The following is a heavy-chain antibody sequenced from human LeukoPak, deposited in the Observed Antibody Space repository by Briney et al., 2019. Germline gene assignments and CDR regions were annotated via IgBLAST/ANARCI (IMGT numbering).Heavy chain of an antibody. V-gene: IGHV1-8*03. J-gene: IGHJ5*02. D-gene: IGHD3-22*01. CDR3: ARHGSYDSSGPNWFDP. Sequence: ASVKVSCKASGYTFTSYDINWVRQATGQGLEWMGWMNPNSGNTGYAQKFQGRVTITRNASISTAYMELSSLRSEDTAVYYCARHGSYDSSGPNWFDPWGQGTLVTVSS. CDR2: MNPNSGNT. CDR1: GYTFTSYD.